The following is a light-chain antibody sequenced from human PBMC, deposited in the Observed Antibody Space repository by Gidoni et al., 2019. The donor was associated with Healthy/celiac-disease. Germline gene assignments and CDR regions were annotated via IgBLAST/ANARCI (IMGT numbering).Light chain of an antibody. Sequence: EIVMTQSPVTLSVSPGVRATLSCRASQRVSSNLAWYQQEPGQAHRLLIYGASTRATGIPARFSGSGSGTGFTLTISSLQSEDFAVYYCQQYNNWPPGITFGGGTKVEIK. CDR3: QQYNNWPPGIT. CDR1: QRVSSN. CDR2: GAS. V-gene: IGKV3-15*01. J-gene: IGKJ4*01.